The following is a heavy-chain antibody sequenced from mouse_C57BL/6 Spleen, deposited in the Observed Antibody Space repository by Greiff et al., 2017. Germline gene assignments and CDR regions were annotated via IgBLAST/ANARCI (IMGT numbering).Heavy chain of an antibody. J-gene: IGHJ4*01. V-gene: IGHV1-26*01. Sequence: EVHLQQSGPELVKPGASVKISCKASGYTFTDYYMNWVKQSHGKSLEWIGDINPNNGGTSYNQKFKGKATLTVDKSSSTAYMELRSLTSEDSAVYYCARRGVFYAMDYWGQGTSVTVSS. CDR3: ARRGVFYAMDY. CDR1: GYTFTDYY. CDR2: INPNNGGT.